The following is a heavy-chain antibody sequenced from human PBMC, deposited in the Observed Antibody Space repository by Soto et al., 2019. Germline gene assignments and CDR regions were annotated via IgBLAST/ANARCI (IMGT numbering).Heavy chain of an antibody. D-gene: IGHD6-6*01. V-gene: IGHV5-51*01. CDR2: IYPDDSDT. CDR1: GYTFSNYW. CDR3: ARRDEKYSSSYYYYMDV. J-gene: IGHJ6*03. Sequence: GESLKISCKSSGYTFSNYWVVWVRQMPGKGLEWMGTIYPDDSDTRYSPSFQGQVTISADKSISTAYLQWSSLKASDTATYYCARRDEKYSSSYYYYMDVWGKGTTVTVSS.